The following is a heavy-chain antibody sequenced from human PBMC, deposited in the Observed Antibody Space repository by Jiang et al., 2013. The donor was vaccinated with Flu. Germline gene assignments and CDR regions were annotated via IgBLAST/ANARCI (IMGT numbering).Heavy chain of an antibody. Sequence: GLVQPGGSLRLSCAASGFSVSSNYISWVRQAPGKGLEWVSVIYSGDTTYYADSVKGRFAISRDNSKNMVYLQMNSLRADDTAVFYCARDEGLGVFDVWGPGTVVTVSS. J-gene: IGHJ3*01. V-gene: IGHV3-66*01. CDR3: ARDEGLGVFDV. CDR1: GFSVSSNY. D-gene: IGHD1-26*01. CDR2: IYSGDTT.